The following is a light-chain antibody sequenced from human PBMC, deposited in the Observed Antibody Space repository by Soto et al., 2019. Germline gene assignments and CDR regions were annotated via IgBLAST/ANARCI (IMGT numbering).Light chain of an antibody. CDR2: AAS. CDR1: QGISNY. J-gene: IGKJ3*01. V-gene: IGKV1-27*01. Sequence: DIQMTQSPSSLSASVGDRVTITCRASQGISNYLAWYQHKPGKVPNVLIYAASTLQSGVPSRFSGSGSGTDFTFTITGLQPEDVATYYCQTYKCPPYTFGPGTKVEI. CDR3: QTYKCPPYT.